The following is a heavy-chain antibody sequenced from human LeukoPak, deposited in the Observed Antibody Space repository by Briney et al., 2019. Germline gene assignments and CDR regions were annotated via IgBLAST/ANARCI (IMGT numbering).Heavy chain of an antibody. V-gene: IGHV4-4*02. CDR1: GGSISSSNW. CDR3: ARHPVRLDGYQLLLGWHAFDI. D-gene: IGHD2-2*01. CDR2: IYHSGST. Sequence: SETLSLTCAVSGGSISSSNWWSWIRQPPGKGLEWIGEIYHSGSTNYNPSLKSRVTISVDTSKNQFSLKLSSVTAADTAVYYCARHPVRLDGYQLLLGWHAFDIWGQGTMVTVSS. J-gene: IGHJ3*02.